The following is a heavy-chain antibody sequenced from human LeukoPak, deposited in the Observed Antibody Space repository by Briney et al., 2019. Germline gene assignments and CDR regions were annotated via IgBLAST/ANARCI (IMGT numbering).Heavy chain of an antibody. Sequence: GGSLTLSCAPSAFTFSDYYVSWIRQAPGKWLEWVSYISSSGSTIYYADSVKGRFTISRDNAKNSLYLQMNSVRAEDTAVYYCGRNRHYYYYVLGVWGEGTTVALSS. V-gene: IGHV3-11*01. J-gene: IGHJ6*02. CDR2: ISSSGSTI. CDR1: AFTFSDYY. CDR3: GRNRHYYYYVLGV.